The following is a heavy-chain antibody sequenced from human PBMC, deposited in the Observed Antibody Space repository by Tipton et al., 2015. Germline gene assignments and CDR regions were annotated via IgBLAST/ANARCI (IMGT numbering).Heavy chain of an antibody. J-gene: IGHJ4*02. CDR2: FYHSGDT. D-gene: IGHD3-16*01. CDR1: GYSISRGYY. CDR3: AREYRVFGLFYFDY. Sequence: TLSLTCGVAGYSISRGYYWGWIRQPPGKGLEWIGSFYHSGDTLYNPSLKSRVTISVDTSKSQFSLKLSSVTAADTAVYYCAREYRVFGLFYFDYWGQGTLVTVSS. V-gene: IGHV4-38-2*02.